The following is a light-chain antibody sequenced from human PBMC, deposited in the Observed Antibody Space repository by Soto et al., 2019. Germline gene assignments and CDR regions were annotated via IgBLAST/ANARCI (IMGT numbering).Light chain of an antibody. CDR2: DTS. V-gene: IGKV3-11*01. Sequence: EIVLTQSPAALSLYQGERAALSCRASQSVGNYLAWYQQKPGQTPRLLIYDTSSRAPGIPARFSGSGSGTDFTLTISSLEPEDFGVYYCQQRDNWPNTFGQGTKLEIK. CDR3: QQRDNWPNT. J-gene: IGKJ2*01. CDR1: QSVGNY.